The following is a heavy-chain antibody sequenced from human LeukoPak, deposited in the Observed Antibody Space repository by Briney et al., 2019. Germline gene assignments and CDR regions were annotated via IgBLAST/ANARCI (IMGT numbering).Heavy chain of an antibody. V-gene: IGHV3-33*06. D-gene: IGHD3-10*01. CDR3: AKVGVRTMVRGVILGYMDI. J-gene: IGHJ6*03. CDR2: IWYDGSNK. Sequence: PGGSLRLSCAASGFTFSSYVMHRVRQAPGKGLEGVAVIWYDGSNKYYADSVKGRFTISRDNSKNTLYLQMNSLRAEDTAVYYCAKVGVRTMVRGVILGYMDIWGKGTTVTVSS. CDR1: GFTFSSYV.